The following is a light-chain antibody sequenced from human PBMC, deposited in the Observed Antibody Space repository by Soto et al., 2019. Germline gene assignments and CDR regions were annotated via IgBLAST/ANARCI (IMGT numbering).Light chain of an antibody. V-gene: IGKV3-15*01. Sequence: EIVMTQSPATLSVSPGERATLSCRASQSVSSNLAWYQQKPGQAPRLLIYGASTRATGIPARFSGSGSGTDFSLTISSLQAEDFATYYCQENYNTLRTFGQGTKLEIK. CDR1: QSVSSN. CDR3: QENYNTLRT. J-gene: IGKJ2*02. CDR2: GAS.